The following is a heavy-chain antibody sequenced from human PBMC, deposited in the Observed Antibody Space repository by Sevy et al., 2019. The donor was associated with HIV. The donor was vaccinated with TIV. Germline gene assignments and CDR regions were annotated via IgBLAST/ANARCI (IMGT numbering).Heavy chain of an antibody. D-gene: IGHD2-2*01. CDR3: ARGRIVVVPAAILY. J-gene: IGHJ4*02. CDR2: ISSSSSTI. Sequence: GGSLRLSCAASGFTFSRYSMNWVRQAPGKGLEWVSYISSSSSTIYYADSVKGRFTISRDNAKNSLYLQMNSLRDEDTAVYYCARGRIVVVPAAILYWGQGTLVTVSS. CDR1: GFTFSRYS. V-gene: IGHV3-48*02.